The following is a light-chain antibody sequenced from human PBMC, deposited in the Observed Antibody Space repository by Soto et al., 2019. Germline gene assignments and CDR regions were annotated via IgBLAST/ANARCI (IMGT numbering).Light chain of an antibody. CDR1: QSLVDSDGNTY. V-gene: IGKV2-24*01. Sequence: DIVLTQTPLSSPVTLGQPASISCRSSQSLVDSDGNTYLSWLQQRPGQPPRLLIYKVFKRFSGVPDRFSGSGAGTDFTLKISKVEADDVGVYYCMQATQFPGGTFGQGTRLEIK. CDR3: MQATQFPGGT. CDR2: KVF. J-gene: IGKJ5*01.